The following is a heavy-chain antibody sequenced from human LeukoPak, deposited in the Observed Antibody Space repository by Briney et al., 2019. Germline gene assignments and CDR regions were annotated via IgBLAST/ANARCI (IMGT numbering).Heavy chain of an antibody. CDR3: AREDNYYDSSGYFSPFDY. CDR1: GFTFSSYS. V-gene: IGHV3-21*01. Sequence: GGSLRLSCAASGFTFSSYSMNWVRQTPGKGLEWVSSISSSSTYIYYADSVKGRFTISRDNAKNSLYLQMNSLRAEDTAVYYCAREDNYYDSSGYFSPFDYWGQGTLVTVSS. CDR2: ISSSSTYI. D-gene: IGHD3-22*01. J-gene: IGHJ4*02.